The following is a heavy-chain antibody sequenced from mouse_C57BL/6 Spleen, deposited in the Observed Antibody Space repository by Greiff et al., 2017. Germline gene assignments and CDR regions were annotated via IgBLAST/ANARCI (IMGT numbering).Heavy chain of an antibody. Sequence: VQLQQSGAELVRPGASVTLSCKASGYTFTDYEMHWVKQTPVHGLEWIGAIAPETGGTAYNQKFKGKAILTADKSSSTAYMELRSLTSEDSAVYYCTRYYYGSSYLDDWGQGTTLTVSS. CDR2: IAPETGGT. CDR1: GYTFTDYE. D-gene: IGHD1-1*01. V-gene: IGHV1-15*01. J-gene: IGHJ2*01. CDR3: TRYYYGSSYLDD.